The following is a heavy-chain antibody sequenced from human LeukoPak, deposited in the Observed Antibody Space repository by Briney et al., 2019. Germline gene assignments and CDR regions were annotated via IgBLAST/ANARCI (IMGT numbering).Heavy chain of an antibody. J-gene: IGHJ4*02. D-gene: IGHD6-13*01. CDR3: AKDRSSSWTFDY. CDR2: ISYDGSKK. Sequence: GGSLRLSCAASGFTFSSCGMHWVRQAPGKGLEWVAVISYDGSKKYYADSVKGRFTISRDNSKNTLYLQMNSLRAEGTAVYYCAKDRSSSWTFDYWGQGTLVTVSS. CDR1: GFTFSSCG. V-gene: IGHV3-30*18.